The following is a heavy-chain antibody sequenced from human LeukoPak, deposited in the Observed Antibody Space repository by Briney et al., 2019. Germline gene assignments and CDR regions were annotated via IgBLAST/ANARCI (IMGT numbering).Heavy chain of an antibody. V-gene: IGHV1-8*01. D-gene: IGHD2-15*01. CDR3: ARGSPIVVVVAGGADGDY. CDR1: GYTFTSYD. CDR2: MNPNSGNT. Sequence: GASVKVSCKASGYTFTSYDINWARQATGQGLEWMGWMNPNSGNTGYAQKFQGRVTTTRNTSISTAYMELSSLRSEDTAVYYCARGSPIVVVVAGGADGDYWGQGTLVTVSS. J-gene: IGHJ4*02.